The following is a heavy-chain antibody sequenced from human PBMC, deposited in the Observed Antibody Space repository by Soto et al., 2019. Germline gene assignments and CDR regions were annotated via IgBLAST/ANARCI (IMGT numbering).Heavy chain of an antibody. J-gene: IGHJ4*02. CDR2: ISYDGSNK. CDR1: GFTFSSYG. D-gene: IGHD3-16*02. CDR3: AKVLGYRPLGIYPGWGYFDY. Sequence: QVQLVESGGGVVQPGRSLRLSCAASGFTFSSYGMHWVRQAPGKGLEWVAVISYDGSNKYYADSVKGRFTISRDNSKNTLYLQMNRLRAEDTAVYYCAKVLGYRPLGIYPGWGYFDYWGQGTLVTVSS. V-gene: IGHV3-30*18.